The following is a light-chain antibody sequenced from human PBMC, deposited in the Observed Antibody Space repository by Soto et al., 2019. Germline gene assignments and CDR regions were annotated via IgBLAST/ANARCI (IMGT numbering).Light chain of an antibody. CDR1: QSVSGFF. CDR2: GAS. V-gene: IGKV3-20*01. J-gene: IGKJ2*01. CDR3: QVYGSSPPYA. Sequence: EIVLTQSPGTLSSSPGDRATLSCRASQSVSGFFLAWYQQKPGQAPRLLIYGASRRATGTPDRFSGSGSGTDFTLTISRLEPEDFATYYCQVYGSSPPYAFGQGSKLEIK.